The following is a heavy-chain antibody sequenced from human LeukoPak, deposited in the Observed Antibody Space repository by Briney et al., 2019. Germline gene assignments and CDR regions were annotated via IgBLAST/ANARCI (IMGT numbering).Heavy chain of an antibody. CDR1: GFTFSNAW. CDR2: IKSKTDGGTT. V-gene: IGHV3-15*01. Sequence: GGSLRLSCAASGFTFSNAWMSWVRQAPGKGLEWVGRIKSKTDGGTTDYAAPVKVRFTISRDDSKNTLYLQMNSLKTEDTAVYYCTTNYYDSSGYYSDYWGQGTLVTVSS. J-gene: IGHJ4*02. D-gene: IGHD3-22*01. CDR3: TTNYYDSSGYYSDY.